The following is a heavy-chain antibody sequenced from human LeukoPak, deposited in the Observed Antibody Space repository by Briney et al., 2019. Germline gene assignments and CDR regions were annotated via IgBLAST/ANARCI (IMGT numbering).Heavy chain of an antibody. CDR1: GYTFTGYY. V-gene: IGHV1-2*02. CDR3: ARGVAPIDIYFEH. Sequence: ASVKVSCKASGYTFTGYYMNWVRQAPGHGLEWRGWINRGSGGTKYAPKFQGRVTMTRDTSISTAYMQLSRLRTDDTAVYYCARGVAPIDIYFEHWGQGTLVTVSS. J-gene: IGHJ1*01. D-gene: IGHD2-21*01. CDR2: INRGSGGT.